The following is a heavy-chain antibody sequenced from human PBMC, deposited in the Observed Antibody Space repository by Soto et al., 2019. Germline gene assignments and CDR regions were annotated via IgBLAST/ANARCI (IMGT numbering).Heavy chain of an antibody. CDR1: GGSFSGYY. D-gene: IGHD2-8*02. CDR2: INHSGST. V-gene: IGHV4-34*01. Sequence: QVQLQQWGAGLLKPSETLSLTCAVYGGSFSGYYWTWIRQPPGTGLEWIGEINHSGSTNYNPSLKIRITISVDTSTIQFALRLTSVTAADAAFYYCARDKNTGRFDYWGQGTLVTVSS. CDR3: ARDKNTGRFDY. J-gene: IGHJ4*02.